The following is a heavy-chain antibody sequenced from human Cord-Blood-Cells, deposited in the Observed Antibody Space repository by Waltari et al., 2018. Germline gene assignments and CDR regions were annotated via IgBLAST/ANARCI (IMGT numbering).Heavy chain of an antibody. V-gene: IGHV1-69*01. CDR2: IFPVFETA. CDR3: VRRGIDYSNYYYYGMDV. J-gene: IGHJ6*02. D-gene: IGHD4-4*01. CDR1: GGTFSSYA. Sequence: QVQLVQSGAEVKKPGSSVKVSCKASGGTFSSYAISWVRQAPGQGLVWMGGIFPVFETANNAEKFQGSVTITADESTVTAYMALGSLRSEETAVYYCVRRGIDYSNYYYYGMDVWGQGTTVTVSS.